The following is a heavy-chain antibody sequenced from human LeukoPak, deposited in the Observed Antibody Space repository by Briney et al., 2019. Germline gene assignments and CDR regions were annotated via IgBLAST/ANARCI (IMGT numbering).Heavy chain of an antibody. D-gene: IGHD1-1*01. Sequence: PGGSLRLSCTASGFTFSNYGMHWVRQAPGKGLEWVALISHDENNKYYADSVKGRFTISRDNSKKTLFLQMNSLRAEDTAVYYCAKEGSTGDLDYWGQGTLVTVSS. CDR1: GFTFSNYG. CDR3: AKEGSTGDLDY. J-gene: IGHJ4*02. V-gene: IGHV3-30*18. CDR2: ISHDENNK.